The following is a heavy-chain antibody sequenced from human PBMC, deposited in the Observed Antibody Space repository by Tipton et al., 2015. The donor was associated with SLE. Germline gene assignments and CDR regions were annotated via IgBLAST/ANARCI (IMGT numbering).Heavy chain of an antibody. CDR3: ASALLVSLDY. CDR1: GFTFSIYA. D-gene: IGHD4-23*01. V-gene: IGHV3-30*04. CDR2: ISYDGSNK. J-gene: IGHJ4*02. Sequence: SLRLSCAASGFTFSIYAMHWVRQAPGKGLEWVAVISYDGSNKYYADSVKGRFTISRDNSKNTLYLQMNSLRAEDTAAYYCASALLVSLDYWGQGTLVTVSS.